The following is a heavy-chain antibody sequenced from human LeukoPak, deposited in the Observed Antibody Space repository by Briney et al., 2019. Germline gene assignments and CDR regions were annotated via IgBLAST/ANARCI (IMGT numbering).Heavy chain of an antibody. Sequence: GGSLRLSCAASGFTLSSYVMSWVRQAPGKGLEWVSTISGSGGSTYYADSMKGRFTISRDNIKNTLNLQMNSLRAEDTAIYYCARDSSHYLGSSDYWGQGTLVTVSS. CDR2: ISGSGGST. J-gene: IGHJ4*02. D-gene: IGHD6-6*01. CDR1: GFTLSSYV. V-gene: IGHV3-23*01. CDR3: ARDSSHYLGSSDY.